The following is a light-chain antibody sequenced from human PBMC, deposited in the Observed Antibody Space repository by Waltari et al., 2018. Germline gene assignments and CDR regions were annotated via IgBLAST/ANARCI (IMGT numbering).Light chain of an antibody. CDR1: QSISTW. CDR3: QQYDRYSAWT. V-gene: IGKV1-5*03. CDR2: KAS. J-gene: IGKJ1*01. Sequence: DIQMTQSPSSLSASVGDKVTITCRASQSISTWLAWFQLKPGKAPKLLIYKASNLESGVPSRFSGSGSGTEFTLTISSLQPDDFATYYCQQYDRYSAWTFGQGTKVEIK.